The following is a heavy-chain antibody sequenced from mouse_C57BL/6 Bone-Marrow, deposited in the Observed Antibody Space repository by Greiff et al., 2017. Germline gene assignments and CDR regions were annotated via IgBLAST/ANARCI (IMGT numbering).Heavy chain of an antibody. CDR3: ARFTTVVATNYYAMDY. CDR2: LNPGSGGT. CDR1: GYAFTNYL. J-gene: IGHJ4*01. D-gene: IGHD1-1*01. Sequence: VQLQQSGAELVRPGTSVKVSCKASGYAFTNYLIEWVKQRPGQGLEWIGVLNPGSGGTNYNEKFKGKATLTADKSSSTAYMQLSSLTSEYSAVYFCARFTTVVATNYYAMDYWGQGTSVTVSS. V-gene: IGHV1-54*01.